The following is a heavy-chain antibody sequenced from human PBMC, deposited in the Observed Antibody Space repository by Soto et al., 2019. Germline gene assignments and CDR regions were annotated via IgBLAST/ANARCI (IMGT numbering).Heavy chain of an antibody. V-gene: IGHV4-30-4*01. D-gene: IGHD1-7*01. CDR1: GGSISSGDYY. J-gene: IGHJ5*02. CDR3: ARGTLELRFNMFDP. CDR2: IYYSGST. Sequence: PSETLSLTCTVSGGSISSGDYYWSWIRQPPGKGLEWIGYIYYSGSTYYNPSLKSRVTISVDTSKNQFSLKLSSVTAADTAVYYCARGTLELRFNMFDPWGQGTLVTVSS.